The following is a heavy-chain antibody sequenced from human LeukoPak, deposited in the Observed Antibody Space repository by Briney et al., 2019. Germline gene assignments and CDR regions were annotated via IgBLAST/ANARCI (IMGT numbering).Heavy chain of an antibody. CDR3: ARGHSTAIANWFDP. Sequence: AASVKVSCKASGFTFTSSAMQWVRQARGQRLEWIGWIVVGSGNTGYAQKFQGRVTMTRNTSISTAYMELSSLRSEDTAVYYCARGHSTAIANWFDPWGQGTLVTVSS. V-gene: IGHV1-58*02. CDR1: GFTFTSSA. D-gene: IGHD2-21*02. CDR2: IVVGSGNT. J-gene: IGHJ5*02.